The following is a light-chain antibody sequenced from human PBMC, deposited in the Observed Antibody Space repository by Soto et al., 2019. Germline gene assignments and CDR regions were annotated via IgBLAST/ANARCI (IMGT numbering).Light chain of an antibody. V-gene: IGLV2-14*01. CDR1: SSDVGGYNY. J-gene: IGLJ1*01. CDR2: EVS. CDR3: SSYTSSSTYV. Sequence: QSVLTQPASVSGPPGQSITISCTGTSSDVGGYNYVSWYQQHPGKAPKLMIYEVSNRPSGVSNRLSGSKSGNTASLTISGLQAEDEADYYCSSYTSSSTYVFGTGTKVTVL.